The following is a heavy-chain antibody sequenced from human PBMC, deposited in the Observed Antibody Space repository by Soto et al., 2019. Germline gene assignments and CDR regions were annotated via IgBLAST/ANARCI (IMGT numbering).Heavy chain of an antibody. V-gene: IGHV4-59*01. CDR3: ARGGQLPPIDWFDP. CDR1: GGSISSYY. CDR2: IYYSGST. J-gene: IGHJ5*02. D-gene: IGHD6-6*01. Sequence: SETLSLTCTVSGGSISSYYWSWIRQPPGKGLEWIGYIYYSGSTNYNPSLKSRVTISVDTSKNQFSLKLSSVTAADTDVYFCARGGQLPPIDWFDPWGQGTLVTVSS.